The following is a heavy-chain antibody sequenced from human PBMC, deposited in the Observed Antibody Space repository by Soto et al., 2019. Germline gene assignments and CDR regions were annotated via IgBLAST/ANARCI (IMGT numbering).Heavy chain of an antibody. V-gene: IGHV4-61*03. D-gene: IGHD7-27*01. CDR3: AREWGLLPYYVMNV. J-gene: IGHJ6*02. CDR2: ISYTGRT. Sequence: SETLSLTCIVSGDPVTSGSYYWTWLRQPPGKGLEWIGYISYTGRTKYNPSLQSRVTISVDTSKNDFSLNLSSVTAADTAVYFCAREWGLLPYYVMNVWGHGTAVTVSS. CDR1: GDPVTSGSYY.